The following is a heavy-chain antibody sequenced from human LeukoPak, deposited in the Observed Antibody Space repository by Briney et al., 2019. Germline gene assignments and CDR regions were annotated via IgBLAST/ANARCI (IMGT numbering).Heavy chain of an antibody. CDR1: GFTLSSYS. J-gene: IGHJ4*02. Sequence: GSLRLSCAASGFTLSSYSMNWVRQAPGKGLEWVSSISRTSVYIYYADSVKGRFTISRDNAKNSLYLQMNSLRPEDTAVYYCARESGTVTNDYWGQGTLVSVSS. CDR2: ISRTSVYI. CDR3: ARESGTVTNDY. D-gene: IGHD4-17*01. V-gene: IGHV3-21*01.